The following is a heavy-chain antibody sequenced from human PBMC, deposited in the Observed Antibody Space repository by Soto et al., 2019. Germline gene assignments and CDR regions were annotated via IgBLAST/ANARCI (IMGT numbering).Heavy chain of an antibody. V-gene: IGHV4-28*01. J-gene: IGHJ3*02. CDR2: IYYSGST. D-gene: IGHD3-22*01. Sequence: SETLSLTCAVSGYSISSSNWWGWIRQPPGKGLEWIGYIYYSGSTNYNPSLKSRVTISVDTSKNQFSLKLSSVTAADTAVYYCARHSFGYYDSSGYYRLGAFDIWGQGTMVTVSS. CDR3: ARHSFGYYDSSGYYRLGAFDI. CDR1: GYSISSSNW.